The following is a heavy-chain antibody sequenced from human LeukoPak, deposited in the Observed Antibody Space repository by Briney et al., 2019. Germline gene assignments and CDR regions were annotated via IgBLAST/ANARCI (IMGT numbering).Heavy chain of an antibody. D-gene: IGHD3-10*01. CDR3: AREKPYGSGSFDY. Sequence: GGSLRLSCAASGFTFSTHSMNWVRQAPGKGLEWVSFISSLSSYIYYADSVKGRFTISRDNAKNSLYLQMNSLRAEDTAVYYCAREKPYGSGSFDYWGQGTLVTVSS. J-gene: IGHJ4*02. CDR2: ISSLSSYI. V-gene: IGHV3-21*01. CDR1: GFTFSTHS.